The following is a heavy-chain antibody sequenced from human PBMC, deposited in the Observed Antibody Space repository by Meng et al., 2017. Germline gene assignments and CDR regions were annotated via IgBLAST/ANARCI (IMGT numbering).Heavy chain of an antibody. J-gene: IGHJ4*02. CDR2: IYSGGST. Sequence: GGSLRLSCAASGFTVSSNYMSWVRQAPGKGLEWVSVIYSGGSTYYADSVKGRFTISRDNAKNSLYLQMNSLRAEDTAVYYCARDQRGYSSVVCWGQGTLVTVSS. CDR3: ARDQRGYSSVVC. CDR1: GFTVSSNY. V-gene: IGHV3-53*01. D-gene: IGHD6-19*01.